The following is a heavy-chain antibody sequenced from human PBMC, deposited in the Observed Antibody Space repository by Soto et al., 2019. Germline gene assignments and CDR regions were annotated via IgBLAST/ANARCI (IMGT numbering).Heavy chain of an antibody. CDR1: GGSISSYY. D-gene: IGHD2-21*02. CDR2: IYYSGST. J-gene: IGHJ5*02. V-gene: IGHV4-59*08. Sequence: PSETLSLTCTVSGGSISSYYWTWIRQPPGKGLEWIGYIYYSGSTNYNPSLKSRVTISVATSKTQFSLKLSSVTAADTAVYYCARVVSSRIVVVTAIPNWFDPWGQGTLVTVSS. CDR3: ARVVSSRIVVVTAIPNWFDP.